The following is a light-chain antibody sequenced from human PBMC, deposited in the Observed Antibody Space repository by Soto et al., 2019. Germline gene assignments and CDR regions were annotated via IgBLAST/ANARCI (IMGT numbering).Light chain of an antibody. CDR2: SND. Sequence: QSVLTQPPSASGTPGQRVTISCSGSSSKIGSNSVNWYQQLPGTAPKLLIYSNDRRPSGVPDRFSGSKSGTSASLAISGLQSEDEADYYCAAWDDSLNGYVFGTGTKLTVL. CDR1: SSKIGSNS. V-gene: IGLV1-44*01. J-gene: IGLJ1*01. CDR3: AAWDDSLNGYV.